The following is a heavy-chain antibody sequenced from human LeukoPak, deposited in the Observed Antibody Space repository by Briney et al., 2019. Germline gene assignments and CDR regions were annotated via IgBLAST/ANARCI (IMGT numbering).Heavy chain of an antibody. CDR2: INSDGSST. D-gene: IGHD5-18*01. CDR3: ARDPQRLFDY. V-gene: IGHV3-74*01. Sequence: GGSLRLSCAASGFTFSSYWMHWVRQAPGKGLVWVLRINSDGSSTSYADSVKGRFTISRDNAKNTLYLQMNSLRAEDTAVYYCARDPQRLFDYWGQGTLVTVSS. J-gene: IGHJ4*02. CDR1: GFTFSSYW.